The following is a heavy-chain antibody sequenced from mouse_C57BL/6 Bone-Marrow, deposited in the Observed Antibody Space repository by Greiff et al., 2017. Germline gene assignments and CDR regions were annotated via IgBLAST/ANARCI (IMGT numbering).Heavy chain of an antibody. CDR3: ARDSYSFYYAMDD. D-gene: IGHD2-12*01. V-gene: IGHV5-6*01. Sequence: EVKLVESGGDLVKPGGSLKLSCAASGFTFSSYGMSWVRQTPEKRLEWVATISSGGSYTYYPDSVKGRFTISRDTAKNTLYLQMSSLKSEDTAMYYCARDSYSFYYAMDDWGQGTSVTVSS. CDR2: ISSGGSYT. CDR1: GFTFSSYG. J-gene: IGHJ4*01.